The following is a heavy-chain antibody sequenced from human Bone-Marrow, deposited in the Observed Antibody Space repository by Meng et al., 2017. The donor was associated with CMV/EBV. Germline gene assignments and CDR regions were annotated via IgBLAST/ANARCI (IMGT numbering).Heavy chain of an antibody. J-gene: IGHJ6*02. V-gene: IGHV3-21*01. D-gene: IGHD3-10*01. Sequence: GESLKISCAVSGFTFSSYAMSWVRQAPGKGLEWVSSISSSSSYIYYADSVKGRFTISRDNAKNSLYLQMNSLRAEDTAVYYCARHYYGSGSYYTYYYYYGMDVWGQGATVTVSS. CDR2: ISSSSSYI. CDR3: ARHYYGSGSYYTYYYYYGMDV. CDR1: GFTFSSYA.